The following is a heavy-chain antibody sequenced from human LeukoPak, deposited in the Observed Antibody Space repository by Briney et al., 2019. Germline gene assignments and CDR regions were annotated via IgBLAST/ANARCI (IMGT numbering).Heavy chain of an antibody. CDR2: ISWNSGYI. CDR3: AKVRGTYSSGFFFDS. V-gene: IGHV3-9*01. D-gene: IGHD6-19*01. J-gene: IGHJ4*02. CDR1: GFTFDDYA. Sequence: GRSLRLSCAASGFTFDDYAMHWVRQPPGKGLEWLSIISWNSGYIGYADSVKGRFTVSRDNAENSVYLQMNSLRPEDTAFYFCAKVRGTYSSGFFFDSWGRGTLVTVSS.